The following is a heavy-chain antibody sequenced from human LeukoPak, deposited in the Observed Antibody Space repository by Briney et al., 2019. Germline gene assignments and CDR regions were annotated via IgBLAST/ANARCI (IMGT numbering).Heavy chain of an antibody. V-gene: IGHV1-46*01. Sequence: VASVKVSCKASGYTFISYYMHWVRQAPGQGLEWMGIINPSGGSTSYAQKFQGRVTMTRDTSTSTVYMELSSLRSEDTAVYYCARDSHGGDFITVTAVDIWGQGTMVTVSS. CDR3: ARDSHGGDFITVTAVDI. D-gene: IGHD3-22*01. CDR1: GYTFISYY. J-gene: IGHJ3*02. CDR2: INPSGGST.